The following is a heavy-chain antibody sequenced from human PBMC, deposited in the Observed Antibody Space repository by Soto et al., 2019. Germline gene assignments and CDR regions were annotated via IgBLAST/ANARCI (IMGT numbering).Heavy chain of an antibody. CDR2: INTDGSST. CDR1: GFTFSSNW. V-gene: IGHV3-74*01. D-gene: IGHD2-15*01. J-gene: IGHJ4*02. CDR3: ARRGSGVTRGLHY. Sequence: EVQLVESGGGLVQPGGSLRLSCAASGFTFSSNWMHWVRQAPGKGLVWISRINTDGSSTSYVDSVQGRFTISRDNGKNTLLLQMHSLRGEDTAVYYCARRGSGVTRGLHYWGQGTLVTVSS.